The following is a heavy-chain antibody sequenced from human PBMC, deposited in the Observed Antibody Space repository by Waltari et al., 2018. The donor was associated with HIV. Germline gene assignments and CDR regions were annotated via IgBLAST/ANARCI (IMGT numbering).Heavy chain of an antibody. CDR3: AKDLRTAMAYYYGMDG. CDR1: GFTFSSYG. CDR2: ISYDGINK. J-gene: IGHJ6*02. V-gene: IGHV3-30*18. Sequence: QVQLVESGGGVVQPGRSLRLSCADSGFTFSSYGMHWVRQAPGKGREWVAVISYDGINKYYADSVKGQFTISRDNSKNTLYLQMNSLRAEDTAVYYCAKDLRTAMAYYYGMDGWGQGTTVTV. D-gene: IGHD5-18*01.